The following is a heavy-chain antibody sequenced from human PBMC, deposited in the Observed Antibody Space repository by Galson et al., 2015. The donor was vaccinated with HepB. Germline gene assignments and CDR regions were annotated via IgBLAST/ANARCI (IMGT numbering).Heavy chain of an antibody. CDR2: ISAYNGNT. D-gene: IGHD6-19*01. CDR1: GYTFTSYG. Sequence: SVKVSCKASGYTFTSYGISWVRQAPGQGLEWMGWISAYNGNTNYAQKLQGRVTMTTDTSTSTAYMELRSLRSDDTAVYYCAREEGWMHSSGWDIIDYWGQGTLVTVSS. V-gene: IGHV1-18*01. J-gene: IGHJ4*02. CDR3: AREEGWMHSSGWDIIDY.